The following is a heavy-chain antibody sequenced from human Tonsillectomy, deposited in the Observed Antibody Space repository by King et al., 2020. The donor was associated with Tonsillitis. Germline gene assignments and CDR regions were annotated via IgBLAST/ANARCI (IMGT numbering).Heavy chain of an antibody. CDR2: IYHSGST. Sequence: QLQESGPGLVKPSETLSLTCVVSDYSISSGYYWGWLRQPPGKGLEWIGSIYHSGSTYYNPSLKSRVSISVDTSKNQFSLNLKSVTAADTAVYYCARDKSGYYYYDSSGYYYFDYWGQGTLITVSS. CDR3: ARDKSGYYYYDSSGYYYFDY. D-gene: IGHD3-22*01. J-gene: IGHJ4*02. CDR1: DYSISSGYY. V-gene: IGHV4-38-2*02.